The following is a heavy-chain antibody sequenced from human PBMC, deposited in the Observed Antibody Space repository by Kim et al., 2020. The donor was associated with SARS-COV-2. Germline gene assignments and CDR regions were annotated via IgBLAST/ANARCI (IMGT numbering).Heavy chain of an antibody. D-gene: IGHD3-16*02. Sequence: SVKGRFTISRDNAKNSLYLQMNSLRAEDTAVYYCAREGAYVWGSYRPLDYWGQGTLVTVSS. V-gene: IGHV3-11*05. J-gene: IGHJ4*02. CDR3: AREGAYVWGSYRPLDY.